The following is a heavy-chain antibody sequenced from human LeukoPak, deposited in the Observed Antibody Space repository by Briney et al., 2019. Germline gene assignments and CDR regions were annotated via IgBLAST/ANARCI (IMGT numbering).Heavy chain of an antibody. CDR1: GGSISSYY. V-gene: IGHV4-59*01. CDR3: AGYGGIAVSGFDY. CDR2: IYYSGST. J-gene: IGHJ4*02. D-gene: IGHD2-15*01. Sequence: SETLSLTCTVSGGSISSYYWSWIRQPPGKGLEWIGYIYYSGSTNYNPSLKSRVTISVDTSKNQFSLKLSSVTAADTAVYYCAGYGGIAVSGFDYWGQRTLVTVSS.